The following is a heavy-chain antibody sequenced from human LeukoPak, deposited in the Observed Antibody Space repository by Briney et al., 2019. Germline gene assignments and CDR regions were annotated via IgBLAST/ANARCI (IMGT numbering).Heavy chain of an antibody. CDR1: GFTFSSYT. J-gene: IGHJ5*02. D-gene: IGHD6-6*01. CDR3: AKDGGIAARPDWFDP. CDR2: IGGSGGST. V-gene: IGHV3-23*01. Sequence: GGSLRLSCAASGFTFSSYTMNWVRQAPGKGLEWVSAIGGSGGSTYYADSVKGRFTISRDNSKDTLYLQMSSLRAEDTAVYYCAKDGGIAARPDWFDPWGQGTLATVSS.